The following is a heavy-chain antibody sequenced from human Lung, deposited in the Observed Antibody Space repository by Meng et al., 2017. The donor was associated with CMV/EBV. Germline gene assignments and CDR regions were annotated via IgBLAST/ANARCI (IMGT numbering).Heavy chain of an antibody. D-gene: IGHD3-10*01. CDR3: ARDVGEYYLPSKGMDV. CDR1: GFTYENYA. J-gene: IGHJ6*02. Sequence: LSPTFVGSGFTYENYAMHWVRQAPGKGLEGVSGITWNSGNINYADSVKGRFPVARDNAKNSVYLQMNSLRPEDTAFYYCARDVGEYYLPSKGMDVWGQGTTVTFSS. CDR2: ITWNSGNI. V-gene: IGHV3-9*01.